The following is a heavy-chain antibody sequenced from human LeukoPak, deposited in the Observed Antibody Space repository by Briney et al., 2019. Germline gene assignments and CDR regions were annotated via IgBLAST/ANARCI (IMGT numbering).Heavy chain of an antibody. J-gene: IGHJ6*03. CDR2: IRYDGSNK. D-gene: IGHD2-15*01. CDR3: AKVVRGYCSGGSCPEPYYYYYYMDV. CDR1: GFTFCSYG. Sequence: PGGSLRLSCAASGFTFCSYGMHWVRQAPGKGLEWVAFIRYDGSNKYYADSVKGRFTISRDNSKNTLYLQMNSLRAEDTAVYYCAKVVRGYCSGGSCPEPYYYYYYMDVWGKGTTVTVSS. V-gene: IGHV3-30*02.